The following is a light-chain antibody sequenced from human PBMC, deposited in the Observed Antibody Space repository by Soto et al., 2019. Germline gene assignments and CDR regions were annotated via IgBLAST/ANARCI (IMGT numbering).Light chain of an antibody. V-gene: IGLV3-25*03. CDR2: KDT. CDR1: ALSKQY. CDR3: QSADNSGSNYV. Sequence: SYELPQPPSVSVSPGQTARITCFGDALSKQYVSWYQQRPGQAPVLVIYKDTERPSGIPERFSDSTSGTTVTLTIGGVQAEDEAVYFCQSADNSGSNYVFGTGTKVTVL. J-gene: IGLJ1*01.